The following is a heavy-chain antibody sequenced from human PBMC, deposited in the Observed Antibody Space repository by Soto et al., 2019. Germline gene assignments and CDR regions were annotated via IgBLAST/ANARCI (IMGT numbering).Heavy chain of an antibody. CDR2: IWHDGNDK. D-gene: IGHD1-26*01. Sequence: QVQLVESGGGVVQPGRSLRLSCAASGFTFSSYGMHWVRQAPGKGLEWVAVIWHDGNDKYYADSVKGRFNISRDNSRNTLFLQMSSLRAEDTAVYYCARGVGNFYDAMDVWEQGTTVTVSS. J-gene: IGHJ6*01. CDR3: ARGVGNFYDAMDV. V-gene: IGHV3-33*01. CDR1: GFTFSSYG.